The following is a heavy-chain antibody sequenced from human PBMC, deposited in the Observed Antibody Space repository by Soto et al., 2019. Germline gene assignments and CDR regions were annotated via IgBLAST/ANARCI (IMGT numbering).Heavy chain of an antibody. CDR3: ATDDYGDYAAQYFQH. J-gene: IGHJ1*01. CDR2: FDPEDGET. Sequence: ASVKVSCKVSGYTLTELSMHWVRQAPGKGLEWMGGFDPEDGETIYAQKFQGRVTMTEDTSTDTAYMELSSLRSEDTAVYYCATDDYGDYAAQYFQHWGQGTLVTVSS. V-gene: IGHV1-24*01. CDR1: GYTLTELS. D-gene: IGHD4-17*01.